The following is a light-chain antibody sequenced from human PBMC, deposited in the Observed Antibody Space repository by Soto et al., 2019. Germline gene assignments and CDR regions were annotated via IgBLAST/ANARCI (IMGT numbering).Light chain of an antibody. V-gene: IGLV1-40*01. CDR2: GNS. J-gene: IGLJ2*01. CDR1: SSNIGAGYD. CDR3: QSYDSSLSGVG. Sequence: QSVLTQPPSVSGAPGQRVTISCTGSSSNIGAGYDVHWYKQLPGTAPKLLISGNSNRPSGVPDRFSGSKSGTSASLAITGLQAEDEADYYCQSYDSSLSGVGFGGGTKVTVL.